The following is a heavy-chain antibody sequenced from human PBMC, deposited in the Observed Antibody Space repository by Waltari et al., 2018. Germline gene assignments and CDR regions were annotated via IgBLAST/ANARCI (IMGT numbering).Heavy chain of an antibody. J-gene: IGHJ4*02. CDR3: ARGDYYDSSGLY. CDR1: GGSISSSSYY. V-gene: IGHV4-39*07. D-gene: IGHD3-22*01. CDR2: IYYSGST. Sequence: QLQLQESGPGLVKPSETLSLTCTVSGGSISSSSYYWGWIRQPPGKGLEWIGSIYYSGSTYYNPSLKSRVTISVDTSKNQFSLKLSSVTAADTAVYYCARGDYYDSSGLYWGQGILVTVSS.